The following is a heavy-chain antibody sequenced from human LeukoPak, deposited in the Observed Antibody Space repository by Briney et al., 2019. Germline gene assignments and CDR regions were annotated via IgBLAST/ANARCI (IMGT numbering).Heavy chain of an antibody. CDR2: ISHDGSSK. J-gene: IGHJ4*02. CDR3: AKWKAKLEPYGSIDY. CDR1: GFTFSSYA. D-gene: IGHD1-1*01. V-gene: IGHV3-30-3*01. Sequence: PGGSLRLSCAASGFTFSSYAVHWVRQAPGKGLEWVAVISHDGSSKFYADSVQGRFTISRDNSKNTLYLQMNSLRAEDTAVYYCAKWKAKLEPYGSIDYWGQGTLVTVSS.